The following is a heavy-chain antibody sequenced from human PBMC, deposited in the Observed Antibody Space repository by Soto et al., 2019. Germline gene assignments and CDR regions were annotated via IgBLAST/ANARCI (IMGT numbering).Heavy chain of an antibody. D-gene: IGHD3-10*01. CDR3: ARGRYGAY. CDR1: GYTFTSYG. V-gene: IGHV1-18*01. J-gene: IGHJ4*02. CDR2: ISAHNGNT. Sequence: QVHLVQSGAEVKKPGASVKVSCKASGYTFTSYGITWVRQAPGQGLEWMGWISAHNGNTDYAQKLQGRVIVTRDTSTSTAYMELRSLISEDTAVYYCARGRYGAYWGQGGQVTFSS.